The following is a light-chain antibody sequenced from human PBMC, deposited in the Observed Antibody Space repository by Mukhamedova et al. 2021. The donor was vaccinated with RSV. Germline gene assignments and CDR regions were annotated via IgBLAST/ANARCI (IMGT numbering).Light chain of an antibody. CDR2: EVF. Sequence: GYLQKPGQCPQLLIYEVFSRFSGVPDRFSGSGSGTDFTLKISRVVAEDDGVYYCMQGIHFPITFGQGTRLEIK. CDR3: MQGIHFPIT. V-gene: IGKV2-29*03. J-gene: IGKJ5*01.